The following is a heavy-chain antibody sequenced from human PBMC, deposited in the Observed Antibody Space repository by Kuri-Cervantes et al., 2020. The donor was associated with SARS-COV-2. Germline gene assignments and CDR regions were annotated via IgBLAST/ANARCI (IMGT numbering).Heavy chain of an antibody. CDR1: GFTFSSYG. CDR2: IWYDGSNK. D-gene: IGHD3-10*01. J-gene: IGHJ5*02. V-gene: IGHV3-33*06. Sequence: GEFLKISCAASGFTFSSYGMHWVRQAPGKGLEWVAVIWYDGSNKYYADSVKGRFTISRDNSKNTLYLQMNSLRAEDTAVYYCAKDLRLLWFGELLGFDPWGQGTRVTVSS. CDR3: AKDLRLLWFGELLGFDP.